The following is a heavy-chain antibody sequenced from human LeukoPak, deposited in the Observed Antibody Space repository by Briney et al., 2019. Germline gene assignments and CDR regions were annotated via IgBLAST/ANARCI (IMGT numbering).Heavy chain of an antibody. CDR3: SRDANYYDSSRHYFDAFDI. CDR2: IRGDGSVK. Sequence: GGSLRLSCVASGFTFSKYWMTWVRPAPGKGLEWVANIRGDGSVKYLLDSVKGRFTISRDNVKNSLSLEMNNLRAEDTAVYYCSRDANYYDSSRHYFDAFDIWGQGTMVTVSS. CDR1: GFTFSKYW. J-gene: IGHJ3*02. D-gene: IGHD3-22*01. V-gene: IGHV3-7*01.